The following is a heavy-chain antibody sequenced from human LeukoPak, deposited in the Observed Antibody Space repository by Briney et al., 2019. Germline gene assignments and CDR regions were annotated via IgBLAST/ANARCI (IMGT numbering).Heavy chain of an antibody. Sequence: GGSLRLSCAASGFTQSNHWMSWVRQAPGKGLEWVASIKQDGNEIHYVDSVKGRFTVSRDNARNALYLQMNSLRPEDTAVYYCAKPIGYCSGGSCYSFDCWGQGTLVTVSS. CDR3: AKPIGYCSGGSCYSFDC. CDR2: IKQDGNEI. V-gene: IGHV3-7*02. CDR1: GFTQSNHW. J-gene: IGHJ4*02. D-gene: IGHD2-15*01.